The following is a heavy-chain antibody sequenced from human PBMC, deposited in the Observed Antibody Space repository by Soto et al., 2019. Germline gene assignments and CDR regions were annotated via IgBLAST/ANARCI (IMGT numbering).Heavy chain of an antibody. V-gene: IGHV3-21*06. J-gene: IGHJ4*02. CDR3: TRGSYGAYDY. Sequence: GGSLRLSCAASGFRFSDYSMNWVRQAPGKGLEWVSSISSNSGYTLYTDSVKGRFTISRDNAKSSLYLQMSSLRDEDTAVYYCTRGSYGAYDYWGQGTLVTVSS. D-gene: IGHD4-17*01. CDR2: ISSNSGYT. CDR1: GFRFSDYS.